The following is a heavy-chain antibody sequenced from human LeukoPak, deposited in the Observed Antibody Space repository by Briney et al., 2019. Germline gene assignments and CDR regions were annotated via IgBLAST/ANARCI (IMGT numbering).Heavy chain of an antibody. D-gene: IGHD3-10*01. CDR1: GYTFTSYG. J-gene: IGHJ4*02. CDR3: ARAGSTITMVRGPFDY. CDR2: ISAYNGNT. Sequence: ASVKVSCKASGYTFTSYGISWVRQAPGQGLEWMGWISAYNGNTNYAQKLQGRVTMTTDTSTSTAYMELRSLRSDDTAVYYCARAGSTITMVRGPFDYWGQGTLVTVSS. V-gene: IGHV1-18*01.